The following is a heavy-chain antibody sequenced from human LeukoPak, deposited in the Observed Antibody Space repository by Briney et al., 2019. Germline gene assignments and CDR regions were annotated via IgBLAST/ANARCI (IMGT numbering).Heavy chain of an antibody. CDR1: GFTFSSYS. Sequence: GESLRLSCAASGFTFSSYSMNWVRQAPGKGLEWVANIKQDGSEKYYVDSVKGRFTNSRDNAKNSLYLQMNSLRAEDTAVYYCARADIVVVPAAGFGFDPWGQGTLVTVSS. D-gene: IGHD2-2*01. J-gene: IGHJ5*02. CDR2: IKQDGSEK. V-gene: IGHV3-7*01. CDR3: ARADIVVVPAAGFGFDP.